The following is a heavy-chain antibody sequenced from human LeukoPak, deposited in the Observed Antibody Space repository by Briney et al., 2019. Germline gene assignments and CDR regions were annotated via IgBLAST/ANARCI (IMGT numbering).Heavy chain of an antibody. V-gene: IGHV1-69*13. Sequence: SVKVSCKASGGTFSSYAISWVRQAPGQGLEWMGGIIPIFGTANYAQKFQGRVTITADESTSTAYMELSSLRSEDTAVYYCARNIMGDGYNYGPFDYWGQGTLVTGYS. J-gene: IGHJ4*02. CDR2: IIPIFGTA. D-gene: IGHD5-24*01. CDR1: GGTFSSYA. CDR3: ARNIMGDGYNYGPFDY.